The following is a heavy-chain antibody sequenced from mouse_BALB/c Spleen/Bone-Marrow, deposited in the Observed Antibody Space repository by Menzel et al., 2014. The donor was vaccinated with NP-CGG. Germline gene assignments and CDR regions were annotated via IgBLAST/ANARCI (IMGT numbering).Heavy chain of an antibody. CDR2: INPDSSTI. J-gene: IGHJ2*01. Sequence: DVKLVESGGGLVQPGGSLKLSCAASRFDFSRYWMSWVRRAPGKGLEWIGEINPDSSTINYPPSLKDKFIISRGNAKNTLYLQMSKVRSEDTALYYCARVTFPYSDYWGQGTTLTVSS. V-gene: IGHV4-1*02. CDR1: RFDFSRYW. D-gene: IGHD2-13*01. CDR3: ARVTFPYSDY.